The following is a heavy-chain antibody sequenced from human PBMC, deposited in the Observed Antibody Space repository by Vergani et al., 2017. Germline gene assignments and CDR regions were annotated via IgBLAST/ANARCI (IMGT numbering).Heavy chain of an antibody. D-gene: IGHD2-2*01. CDR2: ISSSSSTI. V-gene: IGHV3-48*01. CDR3: ATLPAASPY. J-gene: IGHJ4*02. Sequence: VQLLESGGGVVRPGGSLRLSCAASGFTFFSYGMHWVRQAPGKGLEWVSYISSSSSTIYYADSVKGRFTISRDNAKNSLYLQMNSLRAEDTAVYYCATLPAASPYWGQGTLVTVSS. CDR1: GFTFFSYG.